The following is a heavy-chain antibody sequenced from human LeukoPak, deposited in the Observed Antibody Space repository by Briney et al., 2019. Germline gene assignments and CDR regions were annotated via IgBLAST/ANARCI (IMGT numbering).Heavy chain of an antibody. J-gene: IGHJ3*02. V-gene: IGHV4-30-2*01. Sequence: PSETLSLTCAVSGGSISSGGYSWSWIRQPPGKGLEWIGYIYHSGSTYYNPSLKSRVTISVDRSKNQFPLKLSSVTAADTAVYYCARQPDQDDAFDIWGQGTMVTVSS. CDR1: GGSISSGGYS. CDR2: IYHSGST. CDR3: ARQPDQDDAFDI.